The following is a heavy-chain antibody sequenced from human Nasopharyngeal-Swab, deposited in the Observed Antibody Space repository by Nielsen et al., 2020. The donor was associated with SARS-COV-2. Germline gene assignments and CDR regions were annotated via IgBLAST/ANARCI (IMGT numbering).Heavy chain of an antibody. CDR2: VFYTDTA. CDR1: GDSIRRNRYN. CDR3: ARDGDFSGFDY. Sequence: SETLSLTCSVSGDSIRRNRYNWGWVRQPPGKGLEWIGSVFYTDTAYYNPAFETRLSISVDVSKNHFSLKLSSVTAADTAVYYCARDGDFSGFDYWGRGILVTVSS. J-gene: IGHJ4*02. D-gene: IGHD4-17*01. V-gene: IGHV4-39*07.